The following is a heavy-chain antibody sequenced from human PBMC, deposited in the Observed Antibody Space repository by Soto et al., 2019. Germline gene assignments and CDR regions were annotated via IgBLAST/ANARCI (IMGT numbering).Heavy chain of an antibody. V-gene: IGHV1-69*06. Sequence: SVKVSCKSSGGTFSSFINYPINWVRQAPGQGLEWMGGIVPNVGTVNYAQKFRGKVTITADKSTGTAYMELSSLRSEDTALYYSARRDTSGFLRYFHNCGQGSQVTVSS. J-gene: IGHJ4*02. CDR2: IVPNVGTV. D-gene: IGHD3-3*01. CDR1: GGTFSSFINYP. CDR3: ARRDTSGFLRYFHN.